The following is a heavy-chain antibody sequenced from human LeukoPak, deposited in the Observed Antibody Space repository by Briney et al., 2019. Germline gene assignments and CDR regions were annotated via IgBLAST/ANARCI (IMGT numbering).Heavy chain of an antibody. CDR1: GFTFSSYA. D-gene: IGHD2-15*01. CDR3: ARGFCSGGSCYNWFDP. J-gene: IGHJ5*02. CDR2: ISYDGSNK. Sequence: PGGSLRLSCAASGFTFSSYAMHWVRQAPGKGLEWVAVISYDGSNKYYADSVKGRFTISRDNSKNTQYLQMNSLRAEDTAVYYCARGFCSGGSCYNWFDPWGQGTLVTVSS. V-gene: IGHV3-30-3*01.